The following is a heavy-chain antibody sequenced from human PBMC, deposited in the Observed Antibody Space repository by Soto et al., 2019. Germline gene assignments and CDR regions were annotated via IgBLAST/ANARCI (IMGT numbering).Heavy chain of an antibody. CDR2: ISDSGATT. V-gene: IGHV3-23*01. CDR3: AKEDTSSGSLDY. CDR1: GFPFGENA. D-gene: IGHD6-19*01. Sequence: GGSLRLSCAASGFPFGENAMSWVRQAPGKGLEWVSGISDSGATTYYAGSVRGRFTISRDNSKNTLYLQMKSLRAEDSASYYCAKEDTSSGSLDYWGQGALVTVSS. J-gene: IGHJ4*02.